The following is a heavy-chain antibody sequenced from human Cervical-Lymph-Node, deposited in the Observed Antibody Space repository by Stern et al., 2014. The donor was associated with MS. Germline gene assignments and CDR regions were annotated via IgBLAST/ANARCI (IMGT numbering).Heavy chain of an antibody. CDR1: GGTFSSYA. D-gene: IGHD2-15*01. V-gene: IGHV1-69*01. CDR2: IIPIFGTA. CDR3: ARSYCSGGSCYPSYYYGMDV. J-gene: IGHJ6*02. Sequence: VQLVQSGAEVKKPGSSVKGSCKASGGTFSSYAISWVRQAPGQGLEWMGGIIPIFGTANYAQKFQGRVTITADESTSTAYMELSSLRSEDTAVYYCARSYCSGGSCYPSYYYGMDVWGQGTTVTVSS.